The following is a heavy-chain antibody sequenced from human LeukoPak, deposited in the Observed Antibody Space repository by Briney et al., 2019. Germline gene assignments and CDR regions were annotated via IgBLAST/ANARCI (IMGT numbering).Heavy chain of an antibody. Sequence: ASVKVSCTASGYTFTGYYMHWVRQAPGQGLEWMGWINPNSGGTNYAQKFQGWVTMTRDTSISTAYMELSRLRSDDTAVYYCARDLSITLASGEGRGYYYGMDVWGQGTTVTVSS. CDR1: GYTFTGYY. J-gene: IGHJ6*02. CDR2: INPNSGGT. D-gene: IGHD3-10*01. V-gene: IGHV1-2*04. CDR3: ARDLSITLASGEGRGYYYGMDV.